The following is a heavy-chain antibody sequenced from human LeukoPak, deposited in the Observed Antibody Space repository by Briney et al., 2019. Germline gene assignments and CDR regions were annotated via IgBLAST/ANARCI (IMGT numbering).Heavy chain of an antibody. V-gene: IGHV4-34*01. CDR1: GGSFSGYY. CDR2: INHSGST. Sequence: KPSETLSLTCAVYGGSFSGYYWSWIRQPPGKGLEWIGEINHSGSTNYNPSLKSRVTMSIDMSKNQFSLNLSSVTAADTAVYYCARGGEWSYDYWGQGTLVTVSS. J-gene: IGHJ4*02. D-gene: IGHD3-3*01. CDR3: ARGGEWSYDY.